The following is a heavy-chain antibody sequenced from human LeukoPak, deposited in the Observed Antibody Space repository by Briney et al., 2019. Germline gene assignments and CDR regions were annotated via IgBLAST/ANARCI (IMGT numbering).Heavy chain of an antibody. D-gene: IGHD3/OR15-3a*01. Sequence: GGSLRLSCAASGFTFSSYWMHWVRQAPGQGLVWVSRINSDGSSTSYADSVKGRFTISRDTAKNTPYMQMNSLRAEDTAVYYCARGFRGHDYWVQGTLVTVCS. V-gene: IGHV3-74*01. CDR1: GFTFSSYW. J-gene: IGHJ4*02. CDR2: INSDGSST. CDR3: ARGFRGHDY.